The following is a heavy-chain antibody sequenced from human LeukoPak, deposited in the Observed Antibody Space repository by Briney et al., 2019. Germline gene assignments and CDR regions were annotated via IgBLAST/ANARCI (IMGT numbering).Heavy chain of an antibody. V-gene: IGHV4-39*07. J-gene: IGHJ4*02. CDR1: GGSISSSVYY. CDR2: IYYSGTT. CDR3: ARVPSGTVGPSTYGVIDS. Sequence: SETLSLTCTVSGGSISSSVYYWGWIRQPPGKGLEWIGNIYYSGTTYYNPSLKSRVTISVDTSKNQFSLKLSSVTAADTAVYYCARVPSGTVGPSTYGVIDSWGQGALVTVSS. D-gene: IGHD2-8*01.